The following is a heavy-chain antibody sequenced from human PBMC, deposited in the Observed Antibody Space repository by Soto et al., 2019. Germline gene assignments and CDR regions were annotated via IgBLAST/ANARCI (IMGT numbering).Heavy chain of an antibody. J-gene: IGHJ6*02. V-gene: IGHV4-59*12. CDR3: ARVPIHKYXGSGSYYSPPYYYGMDV. D-gene: IGHD3-10*01. CDR1: GGSISSYY. CDR2: IYYSGST. Sequence: PSETLSLTCTVSGGSISSYYWSWGRQPPGKGLERIGYIYYSGSTNYNPSLKSRVTISVDTSKNQFSLKLSSVTAADTAVYYCARVPIHKYXGSGSYYSPPYYYGMDVWGQGTTVTVSS.